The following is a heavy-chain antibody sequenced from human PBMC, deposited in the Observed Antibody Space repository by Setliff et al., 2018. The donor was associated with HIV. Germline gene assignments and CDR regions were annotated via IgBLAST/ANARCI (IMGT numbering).Heavy chain of an antibody. D-gene: IGHD6-13*01. Sequence: PSETLSLTCAVYGGSFSGYYWGWIRQPPGKGLEWIGEINHSGSTNYNPSLKSRVTISLDTSKNQFSLKLSSVTAADTAVYYCARDIQAAGTGWFDPWGQGTLVTVSS. CDR3: ARDIQAAGTGWFDP. CDR2: INHSGST. V-gene: IGHV4-34*01. CDR1: GGSFSGYY. J-gene: IGHJ5*02.